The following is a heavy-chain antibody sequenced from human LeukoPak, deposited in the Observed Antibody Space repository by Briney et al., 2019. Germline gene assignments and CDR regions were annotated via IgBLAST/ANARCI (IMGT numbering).Heavy chain of an antibody. CDR1: GGSISSGSYY. D-gene: IGHD6-13*01. Sequence: PSETLSLTCTVSGGSISSGSYYWSWIRQPAGKGLEWIGYIYYSGSTNYNPSLKSRVTISVDTSKNQFSLKLSSVTAADTAVYYCARVLYSSSSLTLGYYYYYYMDVWGKGTTVTISS. CDR3: ARVLYSSSSLTLGYYYYYYMDV. CDR2: IYYSGST. V-gene: IGHV4-61*10. J-gene: IGHJ6*03.